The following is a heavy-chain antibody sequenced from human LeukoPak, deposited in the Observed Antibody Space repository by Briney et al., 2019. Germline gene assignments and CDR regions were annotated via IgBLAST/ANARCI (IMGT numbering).Heavy chain of an antibody. CDR2: LWYDGRTK. CDR1: GFTFSSHG. J-gene: IGHJ4*02. CDR3: ARDYCGGDCYVDY. Sequence: PGGSLRLSCAASGFTFSSHGMHWVRQAPGKGLEWVAVLWYDGRTKYYAESVKGRFTISGDNSKNTLYLQMNSLRAEDTAVYYCARDYCGGDCYVDYWGQGTLVTVSS. D-gene: IGHD2-21*02. V-gene: IGHV3-33*01.